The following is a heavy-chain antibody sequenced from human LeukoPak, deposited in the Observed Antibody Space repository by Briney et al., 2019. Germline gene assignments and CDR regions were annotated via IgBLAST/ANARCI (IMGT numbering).Heavy chain of an antibody. J-gene: IGHJ6*04. D-gene: IGHD3-10*01. Sequence: SETLSLTCTVSGGSISSHYWSWIRQPPGKGLEWIGYIYYSGSTNNNPSLKSRVTISVDTPKNQFSLKLSSVAAAETAVYCCARDRVGRGVMYLDVWGKGTTVTVSS. V-gene: IGHV4-59*11. CDR3: ARDRVGRGVMYLDV. CDR1: GGSISSHY. CDR2: IYYSGST.